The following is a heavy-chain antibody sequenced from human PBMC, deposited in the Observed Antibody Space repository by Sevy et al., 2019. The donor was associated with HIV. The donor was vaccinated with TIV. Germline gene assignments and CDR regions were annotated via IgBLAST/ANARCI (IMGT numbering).Heavy chain of an antibody. Sequence: GGSLRLSCAASGFTFSSYWMSWVRQAPGKGLEWVANIKQDGSEKYYVDSVKGRFTISRDNAKDSLYLQMNSLRAEATAVYYCAREATYGGNSFDYWGQGTLVTVSS. D-gene: IGHD4-17*01. J-gene: IGHJ4*02. V-gene: IGHV3-7*01. CDR2: IKQDGSEK. CDR1: GFTFSSYW. CDR3: AREATYGGNSFDY.